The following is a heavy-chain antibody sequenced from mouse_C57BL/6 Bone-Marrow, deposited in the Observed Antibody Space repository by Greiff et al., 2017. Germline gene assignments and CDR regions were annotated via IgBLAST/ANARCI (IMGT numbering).Heavy chain of an antibody. D-gene: IGHD1-1*01. V-gene: IGHV1-39*01. J-gene: IGHJ3*01. CDR1: GYSFTDYN. Sequence: VQLKESGPELVKPGASVKISCKASGYSFTDYNMNWVKQSNGKSLEWIGVINPNYGATSYNQKFKGKATLTVDQSSSTAYMKLNSLTSEDSAVYYCCKWGYYGRGYWGQGTLVTVSA. CDR3: CKWGYYGRGY. CDR2: INPNYGAT.